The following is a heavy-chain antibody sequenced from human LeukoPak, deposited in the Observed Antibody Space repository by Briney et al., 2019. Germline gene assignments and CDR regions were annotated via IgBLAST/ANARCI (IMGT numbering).Heavy chain of an antibody. J-gene: IGHJ4*02. CDR3: ARDSRLHVPTIDLDY. CDR1: GYRFTIYG. Sequence: ASVSVSSTHSGYRFTIYGISWVRQAPGQGREWMEWISRTNGNTNSALIYQGSITMTTDTSTSTAYMELRSLRSDDTAVYYCARDSRLHVPTIDLDYWGQGTLVTVSS. D-gene: IGHD5-24*01. V-gene: IGHV1-18*01. CDR2: ISRTNGNT.